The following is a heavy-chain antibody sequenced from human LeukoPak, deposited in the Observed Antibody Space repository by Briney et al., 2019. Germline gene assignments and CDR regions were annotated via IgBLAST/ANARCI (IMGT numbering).Heavy chain of an antibody. V-gene: IGHV1-18*01. Sequence: ASVKVSCKASGGTFSSYAISWVRQAPGQGLEWMGWISAYNGNTNYAQKLQGRVTMTTDTSTSTAYMELRGLRSDDTAVYYCARGNGYDSSEDYWGQGTLVTVSS. CDR1: GGTFSSYA. CDR3: ARGNGYDSSEDY. J-gene: IGHJ4*02. CDR2: ISAYNGNT. D-gene: IGHD3-22*01.